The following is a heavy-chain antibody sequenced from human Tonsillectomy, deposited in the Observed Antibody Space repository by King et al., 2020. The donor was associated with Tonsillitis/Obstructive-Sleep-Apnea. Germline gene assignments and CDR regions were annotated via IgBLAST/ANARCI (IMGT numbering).Heavy chain of an antibody. J-gene: IGHJ4*02. CDR2: IDGPGTHI. CDR1: GFAFHYYT. CDR3: TRALSTAYLDS. Sequence: VQLVESGGGLVKPGGSLRLSCAASGFAFHYYTLEWVRQAPGKGLEWVSSIDGPGTHIYYADSVKGLFTVSRDNTKNALYLQMTSLRAEDTALYYCTRALSTAYLDSWGQGTLVTVSS. V-gene: IGHV3-21*01.